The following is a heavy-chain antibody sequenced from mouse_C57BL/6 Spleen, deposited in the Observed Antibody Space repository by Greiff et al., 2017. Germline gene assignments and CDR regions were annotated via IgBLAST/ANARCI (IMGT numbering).Heavy chain of an antibody. CDR3: ARGDSLYYFDY. CDR1: GYTFTSYW. CDR2: IDPSDSYT. Sequence: VQLQQPGAELVMPGASVKLSCKASGYTFTSYWMHWVKQRPGQGLEWIGEIDPSDSYTNYNQKFKGKSTLTVDKSSSTAYMQLSSLTSEDSAVYYCARGDSLYYFDYWGQGTTLTVSS. D-gene: IGHD3-3*01. V-gene: IGHV1-69*01. J-gene: IGHJ2*01.